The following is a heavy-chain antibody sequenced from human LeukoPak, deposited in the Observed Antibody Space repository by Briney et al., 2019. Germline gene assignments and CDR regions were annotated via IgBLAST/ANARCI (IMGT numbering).Heavy chain of an antibody. D-gene: IGHD6-19*01. V-gene: IGHV3-21*01. CDR3: ARVIAVAGIPGMDV. CDR2: ISSSSGYI. Sequence: GGSLRLSCAASGFTFSSYSMNWVRQAPGKGLEWVSSISSSSGYIYYADSVKGRFTISRDNAKNSLYLQMNSLRAEDTAVYYCARVIAVAGIPGMDVWGQGTTVTVSS. CDR1: GFTFSSYS. J-gene: IGHJ6*02.